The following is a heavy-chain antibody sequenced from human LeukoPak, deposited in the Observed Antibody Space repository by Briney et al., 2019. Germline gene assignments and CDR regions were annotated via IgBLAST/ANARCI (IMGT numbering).Heavy chain of an antibody. Sequence: PGGSLRLSCAASGFTFDDYGMSWVRQAPGKGLEWVSGINWNGGSTGYADSVKGRFTISRDNAKNSLYLQMNSLRAEDTALYHCARAAENGYCSGGSCPLYYYYGMDVWGQGTTVTVSS. D-gene: IGHD2-15*01. V-gene: IGHV3-20*01. J-gene: IGHJ6*02. CDR2: INWNGGST. CDR1: GFTFDDYG. CDR3: ARAAENGYCSGGSCPLYYYYGMDV.